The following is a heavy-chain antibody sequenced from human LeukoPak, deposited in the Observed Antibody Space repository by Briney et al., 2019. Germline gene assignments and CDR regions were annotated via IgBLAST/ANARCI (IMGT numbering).Heavy chain of an antibody. CDR2: SNPNSGGT. CDR1: GYTFIGYY. J-gene: IGHJ4*02. V-gene: IGHV1-2*02. CDR3: ARAHFDWLLYFDY. Sequence: ASVKVSCKASGYTFIGYYMYWVRQAPGQGLEWMGWSNPNSGGTNYAQKFQGRVTMTRDTSISTAYMELSRLRSEDTAVYYCARAHFDWLLYFDYWGQGTLVTVSS. D-gene: IGHD3-9*01.